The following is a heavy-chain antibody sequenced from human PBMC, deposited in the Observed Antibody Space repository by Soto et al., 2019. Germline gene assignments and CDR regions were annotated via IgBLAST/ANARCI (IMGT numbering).Heavy chain of an antibody. V-gene: IGHV3-23*01. CDR2: KSDSGST. Sequence: EVQRLESGGGLVQPGGSLRLSCTASGFTFSTYAMSWVRQAPGKGLEWVSTKSDSGSTYYADAVKGRFTISRDNSKNTLYLEMNSLRAEDTAVYYCAKDKGGRYCSRTSCLYSFDYCGQGTLVTVSS. D-gene: IGHD2-2*01. J-gene: IGHJ4*02. CDR3: AKDKGGRYCSRTSCLYSFDY. CDR1: GFTFSTYA.